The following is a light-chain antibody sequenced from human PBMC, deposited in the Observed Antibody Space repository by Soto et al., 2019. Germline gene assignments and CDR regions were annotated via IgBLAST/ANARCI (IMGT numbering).Light chain of an antibody. J-gene: IGLJ1*01. V-gene: IGLV1-44*01. CDR2: SHN. CDR3: AAWDDGLNGRFV. CDR1: RSNIGSTT. Sequence: QYVLPQPTSASGTPGQRVTISCSGRRSNIGSTTVNWYQQLPGTAPQLLLYSHNQRPSGVPDRFSGSRSGTSASLAISGLQSEDEADYYCAAWDDGLNGRFVFGTGTKVTVL.